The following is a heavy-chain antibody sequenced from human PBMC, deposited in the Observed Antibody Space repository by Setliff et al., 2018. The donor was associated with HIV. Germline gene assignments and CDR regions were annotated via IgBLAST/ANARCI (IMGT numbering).Heavy chain of an antibody. V-gene: IGHV3-9*01. Sequence: HPGGSLRLSCAASGFTFDDYAMHWVRQAPGKGLEWVSGISWNSGSIGYADSVKGRFTISRDNAKNSLSLQMNSLRAEDTAVYYCAKDRGYSGYDYLDYWGQGTLVTVSS. J-gene: IGHJ4*02. CDR3: AKDRGYSGYDYLDY. CDR2: ISWNSGSI. D-gene: IGHD5-12*01. CDR1: GFTFDDYA.